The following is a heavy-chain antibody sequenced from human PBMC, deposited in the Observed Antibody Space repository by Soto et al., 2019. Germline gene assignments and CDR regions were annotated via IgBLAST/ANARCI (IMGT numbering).Heavy chain of an antibody. V-gene: IGHV1-3*01. CDR1: GYTFTSYA. J-gene: IGHJ6*02. D-gene: IGHD2-8*01. CDR3: AREYCTYGVCYYYYYGMDV. CDR2: INAGNGNT. Sequence: QVQLVQSGAEVKKPGASVKVSCKASGYTFTSYAMHWVRQAPGQRLEWMGWINAGNGNTKYSQKFQGRVTITSDTAASTAYMELSSLRSEDTAVYYCAREYCTYGVCYYYYYGMDVWGQGTTVTDSS.